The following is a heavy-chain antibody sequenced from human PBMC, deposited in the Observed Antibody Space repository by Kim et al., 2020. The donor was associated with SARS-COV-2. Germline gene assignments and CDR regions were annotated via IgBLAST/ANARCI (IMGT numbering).Heavy chain of an antibody. CDR2: IWYDGSNK. Sequence: GGSLRLSCAASGFTFSSYGMHWVRQAPGKGLEWVAVIWYDGSNKYYADSVKGRFTISRDNSKNTLYLQMNSLRAEDTAVYYCARALGSTGGGWFDPWGQGTLVTVSS. J-gene: IGHJ5*02. V-gene: IGHV3-33*01. CDR1: GFTFSSYG. CDR3: ARALGSTGGGWFDP. D-gene: IGHD3-16*01.